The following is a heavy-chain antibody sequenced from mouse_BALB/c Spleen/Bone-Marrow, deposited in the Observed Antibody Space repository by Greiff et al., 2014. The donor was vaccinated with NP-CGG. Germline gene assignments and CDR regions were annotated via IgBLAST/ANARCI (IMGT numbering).Heavy chain of an antibody. V-gene: IGHV1-84*02. J-gene: IGHJ2*01. Sequence: QVQLQQSGPELVKPGASVKISCKASGYTFTDYYINWVKQKPGRGLEWIGWIYPGSGNTKYNEKFKGKATLTVDTSSSTAYMQLSSLTSEDTAVYFCARSAYYGNYGGYWGQGTTLTVSS. CDR3: ARSAYYGNYGGY. CDR1: GYTFTDYY. D-gene: IGHD2-10*01. CDR2: IYPGSGNT.